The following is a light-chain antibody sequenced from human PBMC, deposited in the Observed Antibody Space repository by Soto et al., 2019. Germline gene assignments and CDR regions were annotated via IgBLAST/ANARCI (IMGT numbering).Light chain of an antibody. Sequence: DIQMTQSPSSLSASVGDRVTITCRASQNINTYLNWYQQKPGKAPKILIFEASSLQCGVPSRFSGSGSRTDFTLTSSNLQPEDFATYYWQQSSTAPFTFGPGTKVDIK. V-gene: IGKV1-39*01. CDR3: QQSSTAPFT. CDR2: EAS. CDR1: QNINTY. J-gene: IGKJ3*01.